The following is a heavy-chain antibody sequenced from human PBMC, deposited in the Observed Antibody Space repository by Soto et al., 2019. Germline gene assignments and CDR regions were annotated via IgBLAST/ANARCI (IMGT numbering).Heavy chain of an antibody. D-gene: IGHD1-26*01. CDR2: TSYDGSNK. CDR3: AKDWQWERLIYYFDY. CDR1: GFTFSSYG. V-gene: IGHV3-30*18. Sequence: GGSLRLSCAASGFTFSSYGMHWVRQAPGKGLEWVAVTSYDGSNKYYADSVKGRFTISRDNSKNTLYLQMDSLRVEDTAVYYRAKDWQWERLIYYFDYWGPGTLVTVSS. J-gene: IGHJ4*02.